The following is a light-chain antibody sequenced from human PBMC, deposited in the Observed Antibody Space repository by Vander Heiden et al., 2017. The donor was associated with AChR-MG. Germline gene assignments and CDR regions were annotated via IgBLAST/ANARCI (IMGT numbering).Light chain of an antibody. J-gene: IGKJ4*01. CDR3: QQRSNWPLT. CDR2: DAS. Sequence: EIVLTQSPGTLSLSPGESATLPCRASQSVSIYLAWYQHKPGQAPRLLIYDASNRATGIPARFSGRGSGTDFTLTISSLEPEDFAVYYCQQRSNWPLTFGGGTKVEVK. CDR1: QSVSIY. V-gene: IGKV3-11*01.